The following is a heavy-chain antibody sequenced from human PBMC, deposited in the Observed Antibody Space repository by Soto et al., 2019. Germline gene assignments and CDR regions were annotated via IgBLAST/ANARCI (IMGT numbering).Heavy chain of an antibody. CDR1: GYTFTSYA. CDR3: ARGQLSFAP. D-gene: IGHD1-1*01. Sequence: ASVKVSCKASGYTFTSYAMHWVRQAPGQRLEWMGWINAGNGNTKYSQKFQGRVTITRDTSASTAYLQWSSLKASDTAIYYCARGQLSFAPWGQGTLVTVSS. V-gene: IGHV1-3*01. J-gene: IGHJ5*02. CDR2: INAGNGNT.